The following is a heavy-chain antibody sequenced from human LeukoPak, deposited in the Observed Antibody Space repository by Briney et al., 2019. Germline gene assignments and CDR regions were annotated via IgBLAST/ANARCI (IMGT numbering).Heavy chain of an antibody. CDR1: GGSISSSNW. CDR2: IYHSGST. D-gene: IGHD1-26*01. CDR3: ARALWGGYFDY. V-gene: IGHV4-4*02. Sequence: SETLSLTCAVSGGSISSSNWWSWVRQPPGKGLEWIGEIYHSGSTNYNPSLKSRVTISVDTSKNQFSLKLSSVTAADTAVYYCARALWGGYFDYWGQGTLVTVSS. J-gene: IGHJ4*02.